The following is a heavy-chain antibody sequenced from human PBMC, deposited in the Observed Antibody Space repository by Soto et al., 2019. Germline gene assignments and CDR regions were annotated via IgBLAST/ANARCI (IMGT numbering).Heavy chain of an antibody. D-gene: IGHD3-22*01. CDR1: GGSLSTNP. CDR2: TGSGTGPG. V-gene: IGHV1-69*06. J-gene: IGHJ5*02. CDR3: ARRDSGCFFRFFDP. Sequence: SLKVSCKASGGSLSTNPISWVRQAPGQGLEWMGGTGSGTGPGNNAQKFQGRLTVTADKSASTVYMELTNLSSEDTAVYYCARRDSGCFFRFFDPRGQGTLVTVSS.